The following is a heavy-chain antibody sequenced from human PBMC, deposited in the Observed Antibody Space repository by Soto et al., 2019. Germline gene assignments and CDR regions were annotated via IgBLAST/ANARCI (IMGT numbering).Heavy chain of an antibody. D-gene: IGHD2-21*02. CDR1: GASISSGGYS. CDR2: IYGSGSA. Sequence: QLQLQESGSGLVKPSQTLSLICAVSGASISSGGYSWSWIRQPPGKGLEWIGYIYGSGSAYSNPSLKSRVTISVDRSKNQFSLRLGPVTAADTAVYYCARDHGGDSAGRVLDIWGQGTMVTVSS. J-gene: IGHJ3*02. CDR3: ARDHGGDSAGRVLDI. V-gene: IGHV4-30-2*01.